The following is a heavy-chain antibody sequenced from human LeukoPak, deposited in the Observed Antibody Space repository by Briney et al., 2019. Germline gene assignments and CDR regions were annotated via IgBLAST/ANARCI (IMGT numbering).Heavy chain of an antibody. Sequence: SETLSLTCTVSGGSMSSYYWSWIRQPPGKGLEWIGYIYYSGSTNYNPSLKSRVTISVDTSKNQFSLKLSSVTAADTAVYYCARGGTYYDFWSGYYPFDYWGQGTLVTVSS. CDR1: GGSMSSYY. V-gene: IGHV4-59*01. J-gene: IGHJ4*02. CDR3: ARGGTYYDFWSGYYPFDY. CDR2: IYYSGST. D-gene: IGHD3-3*01.